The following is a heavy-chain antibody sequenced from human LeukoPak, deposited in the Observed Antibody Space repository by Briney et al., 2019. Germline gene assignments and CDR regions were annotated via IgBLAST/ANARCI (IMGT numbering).Heavy chain of an antibody. CDR2: ISGSGGST. D-gene: IGHD3-3*01. CDR3: ARDKGGMVPFDY. V-gene: IGHV3-23*01. Sequence: GGSLRLSCAASGFTFSSYGMSWVRQAPGKGLEWVSAISGSGGSTYYADSVKGRFTISRDNSKNTLYLQMNSLRAEDTAVYFCARDKGGMVPFDYWGQGTLVTVSS. J-gene: IGHJ4*02. CDR1: GFTFSSYG.